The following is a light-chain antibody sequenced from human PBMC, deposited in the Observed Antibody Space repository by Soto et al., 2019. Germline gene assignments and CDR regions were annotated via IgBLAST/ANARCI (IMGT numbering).Light chain of an antibody. CDR3: SSYTSSSTYV. CDR1: RSDVGGYNY. Sequence: QSALTQPASVSGSPGQSITISCTGTRSDVGGYNYVSWYQHHPGKAPKLMIYEVSNRPSGVSNRFSGSKSGNTASLTISGLQAEDETDYYCSSYTSSSTYVFGTGTQLTVL. J-gene: IGLJ1*01. V-gene: IGLV2-14*01. CDR2: EVS.